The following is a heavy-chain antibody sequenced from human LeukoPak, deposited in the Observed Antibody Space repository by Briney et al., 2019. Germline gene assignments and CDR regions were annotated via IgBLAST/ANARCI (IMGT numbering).Heavy chain of an antibody. CDR3: ARVSLEMRIARNFDY. J-gene: IGHJ4*02. Sequence: GESLKISCKGSEYSFSSYWIGWVRPMPGKGLEWMGIIYPGDSDTRYSPSFRGQVTISADKSISTAYLQWSSLKASDTAMYYCARVSLEMRIARNFDYWGQGTLVTVSS. CDR2: IYPGDSDT. V-gene: IGHV5-51*01. D-gene: IGHD5-24*01. CDR1: EYSFSSYW.